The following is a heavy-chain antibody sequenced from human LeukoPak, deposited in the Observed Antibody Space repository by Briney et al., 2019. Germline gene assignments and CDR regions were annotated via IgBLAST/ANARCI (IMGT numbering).Heavy chain of an antibody. D-gene: IGHD5-24*01. CDR1: GYTFTSCD. J-gene: IGHJ5*02. Sequence: ASVKVSCKASGYTFTSCDINWVRQATGQGLEWMGWMNPNSGNTGYAQKFQGRVTMTRNTSISTAYMELSSLRSEDTAVYYCARGLSRWLQSPGWFDPWGQGTLVTVSS. CDR3: ARGLSRWLQSPGWFDP. CDR2: MNPNSGNT. V-gene: IGHV1-8*01.